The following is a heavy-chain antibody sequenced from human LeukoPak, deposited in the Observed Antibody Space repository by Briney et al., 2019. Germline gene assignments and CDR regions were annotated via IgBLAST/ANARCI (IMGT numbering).Heavy chain of an antibody. CDR1: GYTFTSSA. CDR2: INAGNGNT. V-gene: IGHV1-3*03. D-gene: IGHD5-12*01. CDR3: ARTGYSGYDRHGAFDI. Sequence: ASVKISCKASGYTFTSSAMHWVRQAPGQRLEWMGWINAGNGNTKYSQEFQGRVTITRDTSASTAYMKLSSLRSEDMAVYYCARTGYSGYDRHGAFDIWGQGTMVTVSS. J-gene: IGHJ3*02.